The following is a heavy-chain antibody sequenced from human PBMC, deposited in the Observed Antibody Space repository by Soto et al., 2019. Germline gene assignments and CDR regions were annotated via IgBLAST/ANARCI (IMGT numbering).Heavy chain of an antibody. CDR3: ARPRHSSGWEIDY. Sequence: QLQLQESGPGLVKPSETLSLTCTVSGGSISSSSYYWGWIRQPPGKGLEWIGSIYYSGSTYYNPSLKSRVTISVDTSKNQFSLKLSSVTAADTAVYYCARPRHSSGWEIDYWGQGTLVTVSS. CDR2: IYYSGST. D-gene: IGHD6-19*01. CDR1: GGSISSSSYY. V-gene: IGHV4-39*01. J-gene: IGHJ4*02.